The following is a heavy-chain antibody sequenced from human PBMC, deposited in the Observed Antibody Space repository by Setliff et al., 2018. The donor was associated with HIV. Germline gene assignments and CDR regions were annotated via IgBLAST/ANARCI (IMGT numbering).Heavy chain of an antibody. V-gene: IGHV1-18*01. CDR3: ARDGCLYSSGWYFDY. D-gene: IGHD6-19*01. Sequence: ASVKVSCKASGYTFTSYGISWVRQAPGQGLEWMGWISASNGNTNYAQKIQGRVTMTTDTSTSAAYMELRSLRSDDTAVYYCARDGCLYSSGWYFDYWGQGTLVTVSS. CDR2: ISASNGNT. CDR1: GYTFTSYG. J-gene: IGHJ4*02.